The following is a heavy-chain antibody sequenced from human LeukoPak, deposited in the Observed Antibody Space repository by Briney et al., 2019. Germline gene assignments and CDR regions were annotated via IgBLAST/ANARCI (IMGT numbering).Heavy chain of an antibody. CDR1: GFTFRSYA. CDR3: AKDRRMVRGVVDY. D-gene: IGHD3-10*01. J-gene: IGHJ4*02. CDR2: ISGSGGST. V-gene: IGHV3-23*01. Sequence: GGSLRLSCAASGFTFRSYAMSWVRQAPGKGLEGVSAISGSGGSTYYADSVKGRFTISRDNSKNTLYLQMNSLRAEDTAVYYCAKDRRMVRGVVDYWGQGTLVTVSS.